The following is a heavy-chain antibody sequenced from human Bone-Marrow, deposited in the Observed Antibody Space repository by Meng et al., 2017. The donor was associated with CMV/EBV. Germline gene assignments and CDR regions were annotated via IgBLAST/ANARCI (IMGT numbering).Heavy chain of an antibody. CDR3: ARGTLGTNCSSTSCYTQVDYYYYYYGMDV. D-gene: IGHD2-2*02. Sequence: ASVKVSCKASGYTFTGYYMHWVRQAPGQGLEWMGWINPNSGGTNYAQKFQGRVSMTRDTSISTAYMELSRLRSEDTAVYYCARGTLGTNCSSTSCYTQVDYYYYYYGMDVWGQGTTVTVSS. V-gene: IGHV1-2*02. CDR1: GYTFTGYY. CDR2: INPNSGGT. J-gene: IGHJ6*02.